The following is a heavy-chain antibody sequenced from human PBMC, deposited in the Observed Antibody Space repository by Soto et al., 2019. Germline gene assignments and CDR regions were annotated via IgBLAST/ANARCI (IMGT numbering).Heavy chain of an antibody. CDR2: ISAYNGNT. J-gene: IGHJ6*02. V-gene: IGHV1-18*01. D-gene: IGHD2-2*01. Sequence: ASVKVSCKASGYTFTSYGISWVRQAPGQGLEWMGWISAYNGNTNYAQKLQGRVTMTTDTSTSTAYMELRSLRSDDTAVYYCARDSPLGYCSSTSCYLHYGMDVWGQRTTVTVSS. CDR3: ARDSPLGYCSSTSCYLHYGMDV. CDR1: GYTFTSYG.